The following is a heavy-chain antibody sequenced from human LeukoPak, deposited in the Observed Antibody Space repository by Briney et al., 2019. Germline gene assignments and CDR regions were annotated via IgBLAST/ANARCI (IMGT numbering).Heavy chain of an antibody. CDR2: INAGNGNT. D-gene: IGHD3-10*01. V-gene: IGHV1-3*01. CDR3: ARSGPDDYYGSGSYIPYYYGMDV. J-gene: IGHJ6*02. Sequence: ASVKVSCKASGYTFTSYAMHWVRQAPGQRLEWMGWINAGNGNTKYSQKFQGRATITRDTSASTAYMELSSLRSEDTAVYYCARSGPDDYYGSGSYIPYYYGMDVWGQGTTVTVSS. CDR1: GYTFTSYA.